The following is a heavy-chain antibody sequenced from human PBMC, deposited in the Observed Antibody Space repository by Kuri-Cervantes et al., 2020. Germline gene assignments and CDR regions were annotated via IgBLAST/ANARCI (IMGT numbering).Heavy chain of an antibody. D-gene: IGHD4-17*01. J-gene: IGHJ4*02. V-gene: IGHV3-NL1*01. Sequence: GESLKISCAASGFDLSMYLMHWVRQAPGKGLEWVSLISWDGGSTYYADSVKGRFTISRDNSKNTLYLQMNSLRVEDGAVYYCAKNRGFGDNYFDYWGQGTLVTVSS. CDR1: GFDLSMYL. CDR2: ISWDGGST. CDR3: AKNRGFGDNYFDY.